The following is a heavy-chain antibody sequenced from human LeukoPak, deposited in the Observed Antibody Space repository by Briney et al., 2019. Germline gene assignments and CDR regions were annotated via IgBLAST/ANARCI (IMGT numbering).Heavy chain of an antibody. J-gene: IGHJ4*02. CDR2: IHWDGDST. D-gene: IGHD3-22*01. V-gene: IGHV3-43*01. CDR3: EKAHYYHTTSFDSVCWGTRPLDY. Sequence: GGSLRLSCAASGFTFDGYTMHWVRQAPGKGLEWVSLIHWDGDSTCYADSVKGRFTISRDNTKKSLYLEMNSLRTEDTALYYCEKAHYYHTTSFDSVCWGTRPLDYWREGTLVSVPS. CDR1: GFTFDGYT.